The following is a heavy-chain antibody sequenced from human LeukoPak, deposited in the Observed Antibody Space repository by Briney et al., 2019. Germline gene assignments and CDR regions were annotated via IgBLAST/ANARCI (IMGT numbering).Heavy chain of an antibody. CDR2: IYYSGST. CDR3: ARDKGLDAFDI. Sequence: SETLSLTCTVSGGSISSYYLSWIRQPPGKGLEWIGYIYYSGSTNYNPSLKSRVTISVDTSKNQFSLKLSSVTAADTAVYYCARDKGLDAFDIWGQGTMVTASS. CDR1: GGSISSYY. V-gene: IGHV4-59*01. J-gene: IGHJ3*02.